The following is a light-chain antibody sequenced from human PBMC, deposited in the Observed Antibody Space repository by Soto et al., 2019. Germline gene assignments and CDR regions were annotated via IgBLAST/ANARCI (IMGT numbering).Light chain of an antibody. J-gene: IGLJ2*01. Sequence: QSVLTQPPSVSGAPGQRVTISCTGSSSNIGAGYDVHWYQQLPGTAPKLLIYGNSNRPSGVPDRFSGSKSGTSASLAITGLQAEDEADYYCQSYDSSRVSVVFGGGTQLTVL. CDR3: QSYDSSRVSVV. V-gene: IGLV1-40*01. CDR2: GNS. CDR1: SSNIGAGYD.